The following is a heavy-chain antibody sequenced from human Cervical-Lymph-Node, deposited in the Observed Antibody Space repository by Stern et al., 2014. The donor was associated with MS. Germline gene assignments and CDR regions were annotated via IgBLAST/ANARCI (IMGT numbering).Heavy chain of an antibody. CDR2: IRQDGSER. V-gene: IGHV3-7*01. CDR1: GFSFSNHW. J-gene: IGHJ4*02. Sequence: EVQLVESGGRLVQPGGSLRLSCAVSGFSFSNHWMTWVRQAPGKGLEWGANIRQDGSERYDGESVKGRFTISRDNSEGSLYLQMNSLRVEDTAIYYCARGSSGWFPLYYFDDWGQGSLVTISS. D-gene: IGHD6-13*01. CDR3: ARGSSGWFPLYYFDD.